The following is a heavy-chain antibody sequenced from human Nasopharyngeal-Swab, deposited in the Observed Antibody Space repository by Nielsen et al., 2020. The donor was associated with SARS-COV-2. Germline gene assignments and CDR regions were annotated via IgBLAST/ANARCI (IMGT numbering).Heavy chain of an antibody. Sequence: WFRRPPGKALEWLALIYGDDGMTYRPFLQSSLTITKDTSKNQVVLTMPNRDPVDTATYYCAHKKNWNFDYWGQGTLVTVSS. V-gene: IGHV2-5*02. D-gene: IGHD1-1*01. CDR3: AHKKNWNFDY. CDR2: IYGDDGM. J-gene: IGHJ4*02.